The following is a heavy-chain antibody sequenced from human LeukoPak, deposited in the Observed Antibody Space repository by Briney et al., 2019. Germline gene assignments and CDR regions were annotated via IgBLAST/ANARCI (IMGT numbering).Heavy chain of an antibody. V-gene: IGHV3-64*01. CDR3: AREIPTLDYYDSSGYGTNACDI. CDR1: GFTFSSYA. J-gene: IGHJ3*02. Sequence: PGGSLRLSCAASGFTFSSYAMHWVRQAPGKGLEYVSAISSNGGSTYYANSVRGRFTISRDNSKNTLYLQMGSLRAEDMAVYYCAREIPTLDYYDSSGYGTNACDIWGQGTMVTVSS. D-gene: IGHD3-22*01. CDR2: ISSNGGST.